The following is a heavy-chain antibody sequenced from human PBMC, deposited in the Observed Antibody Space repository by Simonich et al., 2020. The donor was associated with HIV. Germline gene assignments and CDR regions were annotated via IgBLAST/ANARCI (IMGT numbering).Heavy chain of an antibody. CDR3: ARVGVTPYYYYGMDV. CDR2: INAENGNT. V-gene: IGHV1-3*01. J-gene: IGHJ6*02. CDR1: GYTFTNYA. Sequence: QVQLVQSGAEVKKPGASVKVSCKASGYTFTNYARHWGRQAPGQRLEWMGWINAENGNTKDSQKLQGRVTITRDTSASTAYMELSSLRSEDTAVYYCARVGVTPYYYYGMDVWGQGTKVTVSS. D-gene: IGHD4-4*01.